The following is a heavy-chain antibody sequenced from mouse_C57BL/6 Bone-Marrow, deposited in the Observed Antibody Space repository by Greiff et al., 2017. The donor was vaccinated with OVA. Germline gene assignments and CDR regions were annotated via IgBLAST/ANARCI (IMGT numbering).Heavy chain of an antibody. CDR2: IDPSDSET. V-gene: IGHV1-52*01. J-gene: IGHJ3*01. CDR1: GYTFTSYW. Sequence: QVQLQQPGAELVRPGSSVKLSCKASGYTFTSYWMHWVKQRPIQGLEWIGNIDPSDSETHYNQKFKDKATLTVDKSSSTAYMQLSSLPSEDSAVYYCALRYLTGWFAYWGQGTLVTVSA. D-gene: IGHD1-1*01. CDR3: ALRYLTGWFAY.